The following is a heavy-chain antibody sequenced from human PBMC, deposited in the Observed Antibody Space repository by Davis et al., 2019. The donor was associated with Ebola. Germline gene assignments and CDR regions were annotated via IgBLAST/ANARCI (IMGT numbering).Heavy chain of an antibody. CDR3: ARALGSTFSGFDY. J-gene: IGHJ4*02. V-gene: IGHV3-72*01. CDR1: GFTVSRNY. D-gene: IGHD2-8*02. CDR2: IRNRVYGSTT. Sequence: PGGSLRLSCAASGFTVSRNYMDWVRQAPGEGLEWVGRIRNRVYGSTTEYAASVKGRFIISKDDSKNSLYLQMNSLKTEDTAVYYCARALGSTFSGFDYWGQGTLVTVSS.